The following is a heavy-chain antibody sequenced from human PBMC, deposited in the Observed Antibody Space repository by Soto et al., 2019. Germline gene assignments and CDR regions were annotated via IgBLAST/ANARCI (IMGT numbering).Heavy chain of an antibody. CDR2: IYYSGST. V-gene: IGHV4-59*08. CDR3: ARWGSTNPRLYMDV. J-gene: IGHJ6*03. D-gene: IGHD3-16*01. Sequence: SETLSLTCTVSGGSISSYYWSWIRQPPGKGLEWIGYIYYSGSTNYNPSLKSRVTISVDTSKNQFSLKLSSVTAADTAVYYCARWGSTNPRLYMDVWGKGTTVTVSS. CDR1: GGSISSYY.